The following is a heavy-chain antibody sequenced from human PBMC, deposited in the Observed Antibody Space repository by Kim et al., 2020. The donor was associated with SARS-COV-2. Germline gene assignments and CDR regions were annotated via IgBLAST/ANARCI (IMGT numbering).Heavy chain of an antibody. CDR1: GGTFSSYA. CDR3: AREGVGGVRGAVPDY. V-gene: IGHV1-69*04. CDR2: IIPILGIA. Sequence: SVKVSCKASGGTFSSYAISWVRQAPGQGLEWMGRIIPILGIANYAQKFQGRVTITADKSTSTAYMELSSLRSEDTAVYYCAREGVGGVRGAVPDYWGQGTLVTVSS. J-gene: IGHJ4*02. D-gene: IGHD3-10*01.